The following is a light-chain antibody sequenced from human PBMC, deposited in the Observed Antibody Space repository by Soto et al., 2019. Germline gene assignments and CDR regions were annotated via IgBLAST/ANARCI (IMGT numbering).Light chain of an antibody. V-gene: IGLV1-51*02. CDR3: GTWDSSLIAL. J-gene: IGLJ1*01. Sequence: CSGNXSNIGSNDVSWYQQLPGKAPKLLIYENSQRPSGIPDRFSGSKSGTSATLGITGLQTGDEADYYCGTWDSSLIALFGTGNQLTVL. CDR1: XSNIGSND. CDR2: ENS.